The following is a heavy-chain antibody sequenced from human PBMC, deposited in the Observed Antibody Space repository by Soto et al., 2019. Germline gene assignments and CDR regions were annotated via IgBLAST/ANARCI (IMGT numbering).Heavy chain of an antibody. CDR2: IIPIFGTA. CDR3: ARDTPTRLEGGDWLDY. Sequence: QVQLVQSGAEVKKPGSSVKVSCKASGGTFSSYAISWVRQAPGQGLEWMGGIIPIFGTANYAQKFQGRVTMTTDTSTSTAYMELRSLRSDDTAVYYCARDTPTRLEGGDWLDYWGQGTLVTVSS. D-gene: IGHD2-21*02. J-gene: IGHJ4*02. CDR1: GGTFSSYA. V-gene: IGHV1-69*06.